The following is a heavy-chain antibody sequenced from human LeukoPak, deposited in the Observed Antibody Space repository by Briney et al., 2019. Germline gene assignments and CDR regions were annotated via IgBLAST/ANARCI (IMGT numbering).Heavy chain of an antibody. Sequence: PSETLSLTCTVSGYSISSGYYWGWIRQPPGKGLEWIGSIYHSGSTYYNPSLKSRVTISVDTSKNQFSLKLSFVTAADTAVYYCARGHSGYDYYYYYYMDVWGKGTTVTVSS. J-gene: IGHJ6*03. CDR1: GYSISSGYY. CDR3: ARGHSGYDYYYYYYMDV. D-gene: IGHD5-12*01. CDR2: IYHSGST. V-gene: IGHV4-38-2*02.